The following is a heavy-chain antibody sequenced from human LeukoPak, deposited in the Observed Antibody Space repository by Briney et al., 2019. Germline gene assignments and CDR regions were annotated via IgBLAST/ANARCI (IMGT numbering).Heavy chain of an antibody. V-gene: IGHV4-39*01. D-gene: IGHD3-3*01. Sequence: SETLSLTCTVSGGSISSSSYYWGWIRQPPGKGLEWIGSIYYSGSTYYNPSLKSRVTISVDTSKNQFSLKLSSVTAADTAVYYCAKRRFLERFDESGRGDNWFDPWGQGTLVTVSS. J-gene: IGHJ5*02. CDR3: AKRRFLERFDESGRGDNWFDP. CDR2: IYYSGST. CDR1: GGSISSSSYY.